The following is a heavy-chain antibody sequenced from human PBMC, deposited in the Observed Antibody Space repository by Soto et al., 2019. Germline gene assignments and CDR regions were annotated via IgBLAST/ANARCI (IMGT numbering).Heavy chain of an antibody. V-gene: IGHV3-23*01. Sequence: PGGSLRLSCAASGFTFNSYTMAWVRQAPGKGLEWVSSISGSGGSTYYADSVQGRFTISRDNSKNTLYLQMNSLRAEDTAVYYCALREMGCSGGSCYSLHYYYYMDVWGKGTTVTVSS. D-gene: IGHD2-15*01. CDR1: GFTFNSYT. CDR2: ISGSGGST. J-gene: IGHJ6*03. CDR3: ALREMGCSGGSCYSLHYYYYMDV.